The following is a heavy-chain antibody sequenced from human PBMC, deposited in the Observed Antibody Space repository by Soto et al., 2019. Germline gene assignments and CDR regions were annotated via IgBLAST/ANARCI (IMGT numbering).Heavy chain of an antibody. J-gene: IGHJ5*02. CDR1: GFTFSSYA. Sequence: LRLSCAASGFTFSSYAMHWVRQAPGKGLEWVAVISYDGSNKYYADSVKGRFTISRDNSKNTLYLQMNSLRDEDTAVYYCAREIPSRGAGWFDPWGQGTLVTVSS. D-gene: IGHD3-10*01. CDR2: ISYDGSNK. V-gene: IGHV3-30-3*01. CDR3: AREIPSRGAGWFDP.